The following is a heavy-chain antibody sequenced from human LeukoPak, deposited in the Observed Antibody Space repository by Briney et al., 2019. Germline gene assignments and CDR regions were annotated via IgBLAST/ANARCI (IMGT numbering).Heavy chain of an antibody. CDR2: VYYSGRT. CDR1: GDSISSYY. V-gene: IGHV4-59*08. Sequence: NPSETLSLTCTVSGDSISSYYWSWLRQPPGKGLEWIGHVYYSGRTTYNPSLRSRLTKSVDTSTSQLSLKLSSVTAADTAVYYCARHKPTGSYPLELWGQGTLVTVSS. D-gene: IGHD3-10*01. J-gene: IGHJ4*02. CDR3: ARHKPTGSYPLEL.